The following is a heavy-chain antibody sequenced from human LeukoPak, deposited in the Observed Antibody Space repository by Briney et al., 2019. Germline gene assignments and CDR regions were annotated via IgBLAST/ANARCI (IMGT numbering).Heavy chain of an antibody. Sequence: SQTLSLTCAISVDSVSSNTAAWNWIRQSPSRGLEWLGRTYYRSKWYTEYALSVKSRITINPDTSKNQFSLQLNSVTPEDTAVYYCAGGSSAFDIRGQGTMVTVSS. V-gene: IGHV6-1*01. CDR2: TYYRSKWYT. CDR1: VDSVSSNTAA. J-gene: IGHJ3*02. CDR3: AGGSSAFDI.